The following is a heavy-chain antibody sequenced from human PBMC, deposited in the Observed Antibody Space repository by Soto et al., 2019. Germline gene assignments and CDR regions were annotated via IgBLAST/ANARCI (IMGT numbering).Heavy chain of an antibody. V-gene: IGHV3-64*01. Sequence: GGSLRHSCAASGFTLSGYAMDWVRQAPGKGLEYVSGISSNGVGTYYANSVQGRFTISRDNSKNTVYLQMGSLRPEDMAVYYCARRARPDFYYMDVWGKGTTVTVSS. J-gene: IGHJ6*03. CDR2: ISSNGVGT. D-gene: IGHD6-6*01. CDR3: ARRARPDFYYMDV. CDR1: GFTLSGYA.